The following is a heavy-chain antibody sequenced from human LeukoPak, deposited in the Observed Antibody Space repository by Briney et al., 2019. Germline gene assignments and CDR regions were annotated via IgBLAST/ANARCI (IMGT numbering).Heavy chain of an antibody. CDR3: ARSLCYDTGCSFDN. D-gene: IGHD3-3*01. CDR2: ISSRSGTI. Sequence: GGSLRLSCAASGFSFSNYGMNWVRQAPGKGVEWVAYISSRSGTIYYADSVKGRFTVSRDNAKNSLYLHMTSLRAADTAVYYCARSLCYDTGCSFDNWGQGTLVTVSS. CDR1: GFSFSNYG. J-gene: IGHJ4*02. V-gene: IGHV3-48*04.